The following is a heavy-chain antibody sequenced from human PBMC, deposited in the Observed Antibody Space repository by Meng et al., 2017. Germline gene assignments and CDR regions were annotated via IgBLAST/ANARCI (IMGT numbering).Heavy chain of an antibody. D-gene: IGHD4-17*01. Sequence: QSCVEVSERRSSMKNTVTASGGTFSSYAISWVRQSPGQGLEWMGRIIPILGISNYAQKFQGRVTITADKATSTAYMELSSLRSEDTAVYYCARDAAVTTGHRYCFDYWGQGTLVTVSS. J-gene: IGHJ4*02. CDR3: ARDAAVTTGHRYCFDY. CDR2: IIPILGIS. V-gene: IGHV1-69*04. CDR1: GGTFSSYA.